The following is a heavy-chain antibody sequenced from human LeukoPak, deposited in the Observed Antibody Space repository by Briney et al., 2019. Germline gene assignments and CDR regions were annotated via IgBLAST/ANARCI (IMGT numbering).Heavy chain of an antibody. CDR2: ISGSGGST. Sequence: GGSLRLSCAASGFTFSSYAMSWVRQAPGKGLEWVSAISGSGGSTYYADSVKGRFTISRDNSKNTLYLQMNSLRAEDTAVYYCAKGPYSSGWTYYYYGMDVWGQGTTVTVSS. CDR3: AKGPYSSGWTYYYYGMDV. CDR1: GFTFSSYA. V-gene: IGHV3-23*01. J-gene: IGHJ6*02. D-gene: IGHD6-19*01.